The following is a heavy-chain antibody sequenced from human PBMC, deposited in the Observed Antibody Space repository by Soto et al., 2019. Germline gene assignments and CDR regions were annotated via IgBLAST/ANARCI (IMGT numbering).Heavy chain of an antibody. CDR2: IKSKTDGGTT. Sequence: EVQLVESGGGLVKPGGSLRLSCAASGFTFSNAWMSWVRQAPGKGLEWVGRIKSKTDGGTTDYAAPVKGRFTISRDDSKNTLELQMNSLKTEDTAVYYCTRRYCSGGSCYYYYGMDVWGQGTTVTVSS. D-gene: IGHD2-15*01. CDR1: GFTFSNAW. V-gene: IGHV3-15*01. J-gene: IGHJ6*02. CDR3: TRRYCSGGSCYYYYGMDV.